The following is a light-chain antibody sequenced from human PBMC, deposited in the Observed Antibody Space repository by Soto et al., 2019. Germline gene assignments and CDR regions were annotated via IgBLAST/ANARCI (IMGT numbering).Light chain of an antibody. CDR1: QSVSSSY. CDR3: QQLTNYRFI. V-gene: IGKV3-20*01. CDR2: GAS. Sequence: EIVLTQSPGTLSLSPGERATLSCRASQSVSSSYLAWYQQKPGQAPRLLIYGASSRATGIPDRFSGSGSGTDFTLTISRLEPEDSATYYCQQLTNYRFIFGQGTKLEIK. J-gene: IGKJ2*01.